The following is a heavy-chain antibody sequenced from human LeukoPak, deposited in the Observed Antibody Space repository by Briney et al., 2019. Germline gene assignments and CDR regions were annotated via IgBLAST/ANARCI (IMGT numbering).Heavy chain of an antibody. Sequence: GGSLRLSCAASGFTFSSYWMHWVRQAPGKGLEWVAVIWYDGSNKYYADSVKGRFTISRDNSKDTLYLQMNSLRAEDTAVYYCARDRRELGFDYWGQGTLVTVSS. D-gene: IGHD1-26*01. CDR1: GFTFSSYW. CDR2: IWYDGSNK. J-gene: IGHJ4*02. V-gene: IGHV3-33*08. CDR3: ARDRRELGFDY.